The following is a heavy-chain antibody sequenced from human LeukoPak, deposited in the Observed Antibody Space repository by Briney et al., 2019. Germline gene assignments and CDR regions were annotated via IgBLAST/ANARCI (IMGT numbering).Heavy chain of an antibody. CDR2: INWDGGNR. CDR1: GFSSADYG. J-gene: IGHJ4*02. V-gene: IGHV3-20*04. D-gene: IGHD6-13*01. CDR3: TRDLSSNWYNFAY. Sequence: PGGSLRLSCEDSGFSSADYGVSWVRQLPGKGLEWVAGINWDGGNRFYADSVKGRFIITRDHAKNSLFLQMNSLRVEDTALYYCTRDLSSNWYNFAYWGQGALVIVSS.